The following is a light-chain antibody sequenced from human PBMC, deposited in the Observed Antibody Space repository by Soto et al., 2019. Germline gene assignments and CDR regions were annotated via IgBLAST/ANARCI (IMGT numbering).Light chain of an antibody. CDR3: SAYTVSRTYV. Sequence: QSVLTQPRSVSGSPGQSITISCTGSSSDVGSYNYVSWYQQHPGKAPKLMIYNVYDRPSGISYRSSGSKSGNTASLTISGLQGEDEADYYCSAYTVSRTYVFGTGTKVTVL. V-gene: IGLV2-14*03. J-gene: IGLJ1*01. CDR1: SSDVGSYNY. CDR2: NVY.